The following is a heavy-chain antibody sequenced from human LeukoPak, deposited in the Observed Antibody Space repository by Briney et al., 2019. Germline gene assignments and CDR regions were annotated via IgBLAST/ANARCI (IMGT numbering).Heavy chain of an antibody. CDR2: IYTSGST. J-gene: IGHJ4*02. D-gene: IGHD3/OR15-3a*01. Sequence: SETLSLTCTVSGGSISSYYWSWLRQPAGKGLEWIGRIYTSGSTNYNPSLTSRVTMSVDTSKNQFSLKLSSVTAADTAVYYCASSWTYYFDYWGQGTLVTVSS. CDR1: GGSISSYY. V-gene: IGHV4-4*07. CDR3: ASSWTYYFDY.